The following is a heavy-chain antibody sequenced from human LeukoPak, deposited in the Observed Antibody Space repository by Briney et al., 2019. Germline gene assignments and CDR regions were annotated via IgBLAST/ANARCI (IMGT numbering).Heavy chain of an antibody. V-gene: IGHV3-23*01. CDR1: GLTFRSYA. CDR3: AKAPLPHCSTGVCFNDY. D-gene: IGHD2-8*01. Sequence: GGSLRLSCAASGLTFRSYAMTWVRQAPGKGLEWVSGIWGGGDSTYYADSVKGRFTISRDNSKNTLFLQMNSLRAEDTAVYYCAKAPLPHCSTGVCFNDYWGQGTLVAVSS. J-gene: IGHJ4*02. CDR2: IWGGGDST.